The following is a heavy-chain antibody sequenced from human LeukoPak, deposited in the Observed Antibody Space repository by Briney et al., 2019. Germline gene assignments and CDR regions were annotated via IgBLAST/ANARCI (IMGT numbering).Heavy chain of an antibody. D-gene: IGHD5-12*01. J-gene: IGHJ4*02. CDR2: IHPNSGAT. CDR3: ARDMGRYSGYDYDY. V-gene: IGHV1-2*02. CDR1: GYTFTDYY. Sequence: GASAKVSCKTSGYTFTDYYLHWVRQAPGQGLEWVGWIHPNSGATHYAQKFQGRLTMTRDTSISTVYMELTRLRSDDTAVYYCARDMGRYSGYDYDYRGQGTLVTASS.